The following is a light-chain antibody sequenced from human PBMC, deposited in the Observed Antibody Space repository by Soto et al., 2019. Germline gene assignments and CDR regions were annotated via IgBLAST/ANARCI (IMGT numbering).Light chain of an antibody. Sequence: DIQMTQSPSTLSGSVGDRGTITCRASQTISSWLAWYQQKPGKAPKLLSYKASTLKSGVPSRFSGSGSGTEFTLTISSLQPDDFATYYCQHHNSYSEAFGQGTKVELK. J-gene: IGKJ1*01. CDR3: QHHNSYSEA. V-gene: IGKV1-5*03. CDR1: QTISSW. CDR2: KAS.